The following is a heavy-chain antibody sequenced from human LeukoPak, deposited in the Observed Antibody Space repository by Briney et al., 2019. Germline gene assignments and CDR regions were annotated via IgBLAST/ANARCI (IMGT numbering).Heavy chain of an antibody. J-gene: IGHJ4*02. D-gene: IGHD2-15*01. CDR2: TYYRSKWYN. CDR3: ATLGYCSGGSCYD. V-gene: IGHV6-1*01. Sequence: SQTLSLTCAISGDTVSSNSAAWNWIRQSPSRGLEWLGKTYYRSKWYNDYAVSVKSRITINPDTSKNQFSLHLNSVTPEDTAVYYCATLGYCSGGSCYDWGQGTLVTVSS. CDR1: GDTVSSNSAA.